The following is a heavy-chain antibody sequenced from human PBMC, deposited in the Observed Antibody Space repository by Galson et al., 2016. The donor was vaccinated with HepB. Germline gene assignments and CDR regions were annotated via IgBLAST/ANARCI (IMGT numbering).Heavy chain of an antibody. V-gene: IGHV3-7*03. CDR3: HNGRENNY. CDR2: IKEDGSEQ. J-gene: IGHJ4*02. CDR1: GFTFSGCW. D-gene: IGHD1-14*01. Sequence: SLRLSCAASGFTFSGCWMSWVRQAPGKGLEWVGNIKEDGSEQYYVDSVKGRFTIFRDNTKNSLYLQMNSLRPEDTAVYYCHNGRENNYWGQGTLVTVSS.